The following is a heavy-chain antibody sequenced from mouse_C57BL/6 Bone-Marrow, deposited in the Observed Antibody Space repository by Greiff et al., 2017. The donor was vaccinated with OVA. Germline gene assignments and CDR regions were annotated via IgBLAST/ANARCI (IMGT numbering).Heavy chain of an antibody. V-gene: IGHV1-82*01. CDR2: IYPGDGDT. D-gene: IGHD1-1*01. Sequence: QVQLKESGPELVKPGASVKISCKASGYAFSSSWMNWVKQRPGKGLEWIGRIYPGDGDTNYNGKFKGKATLTADKSSSTAYMQLSSLTSEDSAVDFCARSEGSTTVVPVDYWGQGTTLTVSA. CDR1: GYAFSSSW. J-gene: IGHJ2*01. CDR3: ARSEGSTTVVPVDY.